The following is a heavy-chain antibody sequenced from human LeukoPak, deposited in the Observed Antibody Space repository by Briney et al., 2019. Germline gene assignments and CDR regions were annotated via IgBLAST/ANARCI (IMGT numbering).Heavy chain of an antibody. V-gene: IGHV1-18*01. Sequence: ASVKASCKASGYTFTSYGISWVRQAPGQGLEWMGWISAYNGNTNYAQKLQGRVTMTTDTSTSTAYMELRSLRSDDTAVYYCASGSTGTDYYYYGMDVWGQGTTVTVSS. CDR1: GYTFTSYG. D-gene: IGHD1-1*01. CDR3: ASGSTGTDYYYYGMDV. J-gene: IGHJ6*02. CDR2: ISAYNGNT.